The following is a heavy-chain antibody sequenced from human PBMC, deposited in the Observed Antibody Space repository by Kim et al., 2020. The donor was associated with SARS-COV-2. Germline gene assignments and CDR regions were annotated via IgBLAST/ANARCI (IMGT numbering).Heavy chain of an antibody. V-gene: IGHV4-34*01. J-gene: IGHJ4*02. CDR3: ASGEVDYGFDY. CDR1: GGSFSGYY. D-gene: IGHD4-17*01. Sequence: SETLSLTCAVYGGSFSGYYWSWIRQPPGKGLEWIGEINHSGSTNYNPSLKSRVTISVDTSKNQFSLKLSSVTAADTAVYYCASGEVDYGFDYWGQGTLVTVSS. CDR2: INHSGST.